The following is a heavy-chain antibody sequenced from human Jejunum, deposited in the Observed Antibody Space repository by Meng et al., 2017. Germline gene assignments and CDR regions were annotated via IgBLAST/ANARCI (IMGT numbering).Heavy chain of an antibody. V-gene: IGHV4-30-4*01. D-gene: IGHD3-22*01. CDR2: IFYSGTS. CDR3: ARTMTDFYDSSGYSHFDY. J-gene: IGHJ4*02. CDR1: GGSISGGDYY. Sequence: QVQLQESGPGLVKPSQTLSLTCTVSGGSISGGDYYWSWFRQPPGKGLEWIGDIFYSGTSHYNPSLKSRVFMSVDTSKNQFSLKLISVTAADTAVYYCARTMTDFYDSSGYSHFDYWGQGTLVTVSS.